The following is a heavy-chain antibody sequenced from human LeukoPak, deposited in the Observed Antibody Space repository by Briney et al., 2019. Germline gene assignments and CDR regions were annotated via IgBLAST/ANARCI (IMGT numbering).Heavy chain of an antibody. CDR1: GGSIITTNW. J-gene: IGHJ4*02. Sequence: SGSLSLTCAVSGGSIITTNWWSWVRQPPGKGAEWIGVVHLNGATHYNPSLGSRVSMSIDKSKNHMSLKLTSVTAADTAIYYCTRESGAFSPFGFWGQGTLVTVSS. D-gene: IGHD1-26*01. CDR2: VHLNGAT. CDR3: TRESGAFSPFGF. V-gene: IGHV4-4*02.